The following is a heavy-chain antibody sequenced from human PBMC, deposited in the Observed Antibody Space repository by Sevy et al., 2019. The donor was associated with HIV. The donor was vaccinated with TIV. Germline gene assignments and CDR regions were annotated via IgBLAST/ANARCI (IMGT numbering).Heavy chain of an antibody. D-gene: IGHD3-22*01. CDR3: ASGSMIEGFDY. J-gene: IGHJ4*02. CDR1: GFTFSSYW. CDR2: IKQDGSEK. Sequence: GGSLRLSCAASGFTFSSYWMSWVRQAPGKGLEWVANIKQDGSEKYYVDSVKGRFTNSRDNAKNSLYLQMNSLRAEDTAVYYCASGSMIEGFDYWGQGTLVTVSS. V-gene: IGHV3-7*01.